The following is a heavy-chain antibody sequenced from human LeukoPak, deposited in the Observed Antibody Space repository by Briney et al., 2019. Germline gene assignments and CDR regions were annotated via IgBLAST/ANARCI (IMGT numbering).Heavy chain of an antibody. CDR3: AKQNPSYGPGTRGGIDI. V-gene: IGHV3-9*01. CDR2: VGWNSGSI. CDR1: GFRFYDV. D-gene: IGHD3-10*01. J-gene: IGHJ3*02. Sequence: GRSLRLSCAASGFRFYDVMHWVRQAPGKGLEWVSGVGWNSGSIGYADSVKGRFTISRDNAKNSLYLQMNGLRAEDTALYYCAKQNPSYGPGTRGGIDIWGQGTMVTVSS.